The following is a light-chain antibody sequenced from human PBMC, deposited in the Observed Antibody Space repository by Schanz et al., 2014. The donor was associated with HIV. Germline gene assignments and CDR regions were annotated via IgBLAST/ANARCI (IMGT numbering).Light chain of an antibody. V-gene: IGKV4-1*01. J-gene: IGKJ4*01. CDR3: QQFRTIPLT. CDR2: WAS. Sequence: DIVMTQSPDSLAVSLGERATINCKSSQSILSSYLTWYQQKPGQPPKLLFYWASTRESGVPDRFSGSGSGTDFTLTISSLQAEDVAVYYCQQFRTIPLTFGGGTKVEIK. CDR1: QSILSSY.